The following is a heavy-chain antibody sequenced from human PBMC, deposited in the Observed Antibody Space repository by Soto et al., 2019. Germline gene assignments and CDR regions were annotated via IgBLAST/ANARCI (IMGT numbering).Heavy chain of an antibody. V-gene: IGHV1-18*04. Sequence: QVQLVESGAEVKKPGASVKVSCKASGYTFTNYGISWVRQAPGQGLEWMGWISGYTGNTKYAQKFHGRVTMTTDTPTNTAYMDLRSLRSDDTAVYYCARDREYYYDSSGNYYYHYGMDVWGQGTTVTVS. CDR1: GYTFTNYG. D-gene: IGHD3-22*01. CDR2: ISGYTGNT. J-gene: IGHJ6*02. CDR3: ARDREYYYDSSGNYYYHYGMDV.